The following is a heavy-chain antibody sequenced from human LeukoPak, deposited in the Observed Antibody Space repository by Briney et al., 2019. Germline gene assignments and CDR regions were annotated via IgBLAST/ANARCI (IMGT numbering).Heavy chain of an antibody. CDR1: GGSIISSDYH. J-gene: IGHJ4*02. D-gene: IGHD3-22*01. V-gene: IGHV4-39*01. CDR2: ISYSGNT. Sequence: SETLSLTCTVSGGSIISSDYHWGWVRQPPGKGLEWIGTISYSGNTDYNPSLRSRVTISVDTSYNQFSLGLGSVTAADTAVYYCATLGEYYDSSGYYYNWGQGTLVTVSS. CDR3: ATLGEYYDSSGYYYN.